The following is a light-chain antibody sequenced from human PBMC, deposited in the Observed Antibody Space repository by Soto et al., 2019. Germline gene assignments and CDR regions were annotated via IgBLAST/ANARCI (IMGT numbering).Light chain of an antibody. V-gene: IGKV3-20*01. CDR2: GAS. J-gene: IGKJ1*01. CDR1: QTVSSSY. CDR3: QQYGSSPRT. Sequence: ESVLTQSPGTLALSPGERATLSCRASQTVSSSYLAWYQQNPGQAPRLLIYGASNRATGIPDRFGGSGSGADFTLTISRLEPEDFAVYYCQQYGSSPRTLGQGTKVEI.